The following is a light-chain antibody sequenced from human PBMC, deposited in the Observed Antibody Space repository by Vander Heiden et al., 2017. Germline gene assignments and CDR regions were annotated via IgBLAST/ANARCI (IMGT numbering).Light chain of an antibody. CDR1: QSVLYSSNNKNY. J-gene: IGKJ5*01. V-gene: IGKV4-1*01. Sequence: DIVMTQSPDSLAVSLGERATINCKSSQSVLYSSNNKNYLAWYRQKPGQPPELLIYWASTRESGVPDRFSGSGSGTDFTLTISSLQAEDVAVYYCQQYDTTPTFRYGIRLGI. CDR2: WAS. CDR3: QQYDTTPT.